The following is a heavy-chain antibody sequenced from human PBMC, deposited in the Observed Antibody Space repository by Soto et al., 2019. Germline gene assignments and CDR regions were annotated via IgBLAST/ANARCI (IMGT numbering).Heavy chain of an antibody. V-gene: IGHV1-8*01. J-gene: IGHJ4*02. CDR1: GYTFTSYD. CDR3: ARGYCSGGSCYSLWGKFDY. D-gene: IGHD2-15*01. CDR2: MNPNSGNT. Sequence: GASVKVSCKASGYTFTSYDINWVRQATGQGLEWMGWMNPNSGNTGYAQKFQGRVTMTRNTSISTAYMELSSLRSEDTAVYYCARGYCSGGSCYSLWGKFDYWGQGTLVTVSS.